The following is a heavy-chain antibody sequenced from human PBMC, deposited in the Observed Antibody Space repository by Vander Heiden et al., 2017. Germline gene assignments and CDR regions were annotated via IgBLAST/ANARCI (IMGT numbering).Heavy chain of an antibody. CDR2: IKQDGSAK. J-gene: IGHJ4*02. Sequence: EVQLVESGGALVQPGGSLRLPCAASGFTFRSYCMSWLRQAPVKRLEWVANIKQDGSAKYYVDAVKGRFTISRDNAKNSLYLQMNSLRAEDTAVYYWAREEGYYDFWSGYSSNYFDYWGQGTLVTVSS. CDR1: GFTFRSYC. D-gene: IGHD3-3*01. V-gene: IGHV3-7*01. CDR3: AREEGYYDFWSGYSSNYFDY.